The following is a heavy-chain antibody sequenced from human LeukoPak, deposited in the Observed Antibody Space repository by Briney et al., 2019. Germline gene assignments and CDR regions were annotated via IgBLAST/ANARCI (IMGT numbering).Heavy chain of an antibody. CDR2: IYYSGST. V-gene: IGHV4-31*03. CDR3: ARVVVPAATAEYFQH. J-gene: IGHJ1*01. D-gene: IGHD2-2*01. CDR1: GGSISSGGYY. Sequence: PSQTLFLTCTVSGGSISSGGYYWSWIRQHPGKGLEWIGYIYYSGSTYYNPSLKSRVTISVDTSKNQFSLKLSSVTAAGTAVYYCARVVVPAATAEYFQHWGQGTLVTVSS.